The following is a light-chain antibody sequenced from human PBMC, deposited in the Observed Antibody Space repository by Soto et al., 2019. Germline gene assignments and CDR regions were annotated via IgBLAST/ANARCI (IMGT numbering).Light chain of an antibody. J-gene: IGLJ2*01. CDR1: SSNIGATYD. CDR2: GNS. CDR3: QSYDSSLSGSVV. Sequence: QSVLTQPPSVSGALGQRVTISCTGSSSNIGATYDVHWYQRLPGTAPKLLIYGNSNRPSGVPDRFSASKSGTLASLAITGLQAEDEADYYCQSYDSSLSGSVVFGGGTKLTVL. V-gene: IGLV1-40*01.